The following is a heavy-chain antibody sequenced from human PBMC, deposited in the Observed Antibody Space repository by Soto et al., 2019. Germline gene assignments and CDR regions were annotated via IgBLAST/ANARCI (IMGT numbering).Heavy chain of an antibody. J-gene: IGHJ6*02. CDR1: GYSFTSYW. CDR3: ARAYYYDSSGYPIYYYYGIDV. D-gene: IGHD3-22*01. CDR2: IYPGDSDT. V-gene: IGHV5-51*01. Sequence: PGESLKISCKGSGYSFTSYWIGWVRQMPGKGLEWMGIIYPGDSDTRYSPSFQGQVTISADKSISTAYLQWSSLKASDTAMYYCARAYYYDSSGYPIYYYYGIDVWGQGTTVTVSS.